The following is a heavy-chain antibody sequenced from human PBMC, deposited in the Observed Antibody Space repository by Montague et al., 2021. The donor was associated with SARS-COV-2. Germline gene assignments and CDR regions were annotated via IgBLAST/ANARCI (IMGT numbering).Heavy chain of an antibody. D-gene: IGHD3-3*01. CDR3: ARDVRYYDFWSGRAQTSPDY. V-gene: IGHV4-59*12. CDR1: GGSISSYY. Sequence: SETLSLTCTVSGGSISSYYWSWIRQPPGKGLEWIGYIYYSGSTNYNPSLKSRVTISVDTSKNQFSLKLSSVTAADTAVYYCARDVRYYDFWSGRAQTSPDYWGQGTLVTVPS. CDR2: IYYSGST. J-gene: IGHJ4*02.